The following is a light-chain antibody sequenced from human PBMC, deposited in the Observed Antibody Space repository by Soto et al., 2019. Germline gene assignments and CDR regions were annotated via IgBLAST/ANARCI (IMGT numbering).Light chain of an antibody. CDR2: DAS. CDR1: QTVRNNY. V-gene: IGKV3-20*01. Sequence: EFVLTQSPCTLSLSPVERATLSCRAIQTVRNNYLAWYQQKPGQAPRLLIYDASSRATGIPDRFSGGGSGTDFTLTISRLEPEDFAVYYCQQFSSYPLTFGGGTKV. J-gene: IGKJ4*01. CDR3: QQFSSYPLT.